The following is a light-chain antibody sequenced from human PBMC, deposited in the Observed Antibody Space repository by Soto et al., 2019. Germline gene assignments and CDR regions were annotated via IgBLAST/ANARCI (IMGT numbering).Light chain of an antibody. CDR3: SSYTSSSTYV. J-gene: IGLJ1*01. Sequence: QSVLTQPPSASGTPGQRVTISCSGSSSNIGANTVNWYQQVPGTAPKLLIHVDNQRPSGVPDRFSGSKSGTSASLAISGLQSEDEADFYCSSYTSSSTYVFGTGTKVTVL. V-gene: IGLV1-44*01. CDR2: VDN. CDR1: SSNIGANT.